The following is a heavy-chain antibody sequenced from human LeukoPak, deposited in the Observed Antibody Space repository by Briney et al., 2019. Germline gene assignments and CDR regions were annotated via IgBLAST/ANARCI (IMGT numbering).Heavy chain of an antibody. V-gene: IGHV3-48*01. CDR1: GFTFSRYS. Sequence: GGSLRLSCAASGFTFSRYSMNWVRQAPGKGLEWVSYISSSSSTIYYADSVKGRFTISRDNAKNSLYLQMNSLRAEDTAVYYCASALPADHFDFWGQGTLVTVSS. D-gene: IGHD1-14*01. J-gene: IGHJ4*02. CDR2: ISSSSSTI. CDR3: ASALPADHFDF.